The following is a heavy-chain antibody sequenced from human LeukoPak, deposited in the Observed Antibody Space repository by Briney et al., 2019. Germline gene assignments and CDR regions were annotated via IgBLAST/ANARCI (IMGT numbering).Heavy chain of an antibody. Sequence: GGSLRLSCAASGFTFSDYYTSRIRQAPGKGLEWVSYISSSGSTIYYADSVKGRFTISRDNAKNSLYLQMNSLRAEDTAVYYCARAPTFDPGSHWGQGTLVTVSS. D-gene: IGHD5-12*01. V-gene: IGHV3-11*01. CDR1: GFTFSDYY. CDR3: ARAPTFDPGSH. J-gene: IGHJ4*02. CDR2: ISSSGSTI.